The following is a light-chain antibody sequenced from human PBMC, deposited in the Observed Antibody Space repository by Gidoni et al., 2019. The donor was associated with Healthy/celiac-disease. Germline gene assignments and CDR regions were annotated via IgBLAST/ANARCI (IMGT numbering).Light chain of an antibody. CDR1: QSISSY. CDR3: QQFYSTPLT. Sequence: DIQMSQSPSSLSAYVGDRVTITCRASQSISSYLNWYQQKPGKAPKLLIYAASSLQSGVPSMFSGSGSGTDFTLTISSLQPEYFATYYCQQFYSTPLTFGGGTKVEIK. CDR2: AAS. V-gene: IGKV1-39*01. J-gene: IGKJ4*01.